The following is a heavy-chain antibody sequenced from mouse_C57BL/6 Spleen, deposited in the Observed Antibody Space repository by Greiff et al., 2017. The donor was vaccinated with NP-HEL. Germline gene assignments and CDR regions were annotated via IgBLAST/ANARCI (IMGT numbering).Heavy chain of an antibody. J-gene: IGHJ2*01. V-gene: IGHV5-17*01. Sequence: EVQGVESGGGLVKPGGSLKLSCAASGFTFSDYGMHWVRQAPEKGLEWVAYISSGSSTIFYADTVKGRFTISRDHAKTTLFLQMTSLTSEDAAMYYCAREGLPSVVVNWGQGTTLTVSS. CDR1: GFTFSDYG. CDR3: AREGLPSVVVN. CDR2: ISSGSSTI. D-gene: IGHD1-1*01.